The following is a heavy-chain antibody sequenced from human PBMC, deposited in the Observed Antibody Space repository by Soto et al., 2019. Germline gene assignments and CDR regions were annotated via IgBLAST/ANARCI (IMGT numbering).Heavy chain of an antibody. CDR1: GYRFTSSW. V-gene: IGHV5-51*01. CDR3: ARLPDIVAPGTVFLDN. Sequence: GESLKISCKASGYRFTSSWIGWVRQMPGKGLEWMGIIYPGDSDTRYRPSFQGQVTISADKSSSTAYLQWNSLQASDTAMYYCARLPDIVAPGTVFLDNWGQGTMVTVSS. J-gene: IGHJ4*02. CDR2: IYPGDSDT. D-gene: IGHD1-1*01.